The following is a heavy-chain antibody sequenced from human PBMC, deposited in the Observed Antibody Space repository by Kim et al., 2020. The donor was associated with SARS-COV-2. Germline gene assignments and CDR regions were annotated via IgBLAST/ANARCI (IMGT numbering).Heavy chain of an antibody. V-gene: IGHV7-4-1*02. J-gene: IGHJ4*02. CDR3: ASLGENWNYANYFDY. D-gene: IGHD1-7*01. CDR2: INTNTGNP. Sequence: ASVKVSCKASGYTFTSYAMNWVRQAPGQGLEWMGWINTNTGNPTYAQGFTGRFVFSLDTSVSTAYLQISSLKAEDTAVYYCASLGENWNYANYFDYWGQGTLVTVSS. CDR1: GYTFTSYA.